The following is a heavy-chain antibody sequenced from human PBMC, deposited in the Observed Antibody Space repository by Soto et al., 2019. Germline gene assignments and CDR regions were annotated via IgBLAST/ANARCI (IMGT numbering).Heavy chain of an antibody. CDR2: IYYSGST. CDR3: ARGGRTYYDFWSGYPPEWQYGMDV. D-gene: IGHD3-3*01. V-gene: IGHV4-61*01. J-gene: IGHJ6*04. Sequence: SETLSLTCTVSGGSISSSSYYWSWLRQPPGKGLEWIGDIYYSGSTNYNPSLKSRVTISVGTSKNQFSLKLSSVTAADTAVYYCARGGRTYYDFWSGYPPEWQYGMDVWGKGTTVTVAS. CDR1: GGSISSSSYY.